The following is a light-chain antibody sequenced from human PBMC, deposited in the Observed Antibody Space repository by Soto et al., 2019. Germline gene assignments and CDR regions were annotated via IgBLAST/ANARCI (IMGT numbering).Light chain of an antibody. J-gene: IGKJ2*01. V-gene: IGKV3-20*01. CDR1: QSVTSSY. CDR3: QQYGSAPYP. CDR2: VAS. Sequence: EIVLTQSPGTLSLSPGERATLSCRASQSVTSSYLAWYQQKPGQAPRLLIYVASSRATGIPDTFSGSGSGTVFTLTIRRLEPQDFAVYYCQQYGSAPYPFGQGTKLEIK.